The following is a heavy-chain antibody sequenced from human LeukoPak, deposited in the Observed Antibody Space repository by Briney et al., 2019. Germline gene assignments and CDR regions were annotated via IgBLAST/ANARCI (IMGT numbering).Heavy chain of an antibody. Sequence: PGGSLRLSCAASEFTFSSYAMSWVRQAPGKGLEWVSAISGSGGSTYYADPVKGRFTISRDNSKNTLYLQMNSLRAEDTAVYYCAKGSEWELLQSFFDYWGQGTLVTVSS. J-gene: IGHJ4*02. CDR1: EFTFSSYA. CDR2: ISGSGGST. V-gene: IGHV3-23*01. CDR3: AKGSEWELLQSFFDY. D-gene: IGHD1-26*01.